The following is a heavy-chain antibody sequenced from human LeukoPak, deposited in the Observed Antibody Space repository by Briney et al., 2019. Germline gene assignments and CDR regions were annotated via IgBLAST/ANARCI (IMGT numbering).Heavy chain of an antibody. CDR3: AKRSEYYYDSSGYFDY. Sequence: PGRSLRLSCAASGFTFDDYAMHWVRQAPGKGLEWVSGISWNSGSIGYADSVKGRFTISRDNAKNSLYLQMNSLRAEDTALYYCAKRSEYYYDSSGYFDYWGQGTLVTVSS. CDR1: GFTFDDYA. D-gene: IGHD3-22*01. CDR2: ISWNSGSI. V-gene: IGHV3-9*01. J-gene: IGHJ4*02.